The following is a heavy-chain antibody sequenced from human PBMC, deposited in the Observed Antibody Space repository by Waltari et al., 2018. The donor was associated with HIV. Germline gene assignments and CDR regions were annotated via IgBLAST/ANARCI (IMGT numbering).Heavy chain of an antibody. CDR1: GYNFIHYG. D-gene: IGHD2-2*02. J-gene: IGHJ4*02. Sequence: QVQLVQSAAEVKKPGSSVKVSCKASGYNFIHYGISWVPQAPGQGLEWMGWISPYNANTKYAQKIQGRVTMTTDTSTSTVYMELRSLRSDDTAVYYCARDRYCTSNICYMGLSYFDNWGQGTLVTVSS. CDR3: ARDRYCTSNICYMGLSYFDN. V-gene: IGHV1-18*01. CDR2: ISPYNANT.